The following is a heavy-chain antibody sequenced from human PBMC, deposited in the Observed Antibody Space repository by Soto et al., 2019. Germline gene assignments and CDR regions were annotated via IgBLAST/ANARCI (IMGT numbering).Heavy chain of an antibody. D-gene: IGHD1-26*01. V-gene: IGHV5-10-1*01. CDR3: ARLFCSTDTCDSRFDP. CDR2: IDPRDSQT. Sequence: GESLKISCTGFGYTFTTFWISWVRQMPGKGLEWMGRIDPRDSQTNYSPSFQGHVTISVDKSISTAYLQWDSLKASDTAMYYCARLFCSTDTCDSRFDPWGQGTLATVSS. J-gene: IGHJ5*02. CDR1: GYTFTTFW.